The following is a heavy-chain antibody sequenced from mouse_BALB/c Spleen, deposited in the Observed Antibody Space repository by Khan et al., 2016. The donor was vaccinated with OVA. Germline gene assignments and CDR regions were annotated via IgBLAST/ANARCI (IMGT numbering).Heavy chain of an antibody. D-gene: IGHD2-1*01. V-gene: IGHV3-1*02. Sequence: EVQLQESGPDLVKPSQSLSLTCTVTGYSITSGYSWHWIRQFPGNKLEWMAYIYYSGSINYNPSLKSRISVTRDTSKNKFFLQLNSVTTEDTATYYSARDGNYMDYWGQGTSVTVSS. J-gene: IGHJ4*01. CDR3: ARDGNYMDY. CDR2: IYYSGSI. CDR1: GYSITSGYS.